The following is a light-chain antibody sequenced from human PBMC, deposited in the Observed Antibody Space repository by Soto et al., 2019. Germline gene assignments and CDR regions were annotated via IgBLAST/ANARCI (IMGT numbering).Light chain of an antibody. CDR3: QQYNNWPRT. CDR2: GAS. Sequence: EIVMTQSPATLSVSPGERATISCRSSQSVSSKLAWYQQKPGQAPRLLIYGASTRATGIPARFSGSGSGTEFTLTISSLQSEDFAVYYCQQYNNWPRTFGQGTKV. J-gene: IGKJ1*01. V-gene: IGKV3-15*01. CDR1: QSVSSK.